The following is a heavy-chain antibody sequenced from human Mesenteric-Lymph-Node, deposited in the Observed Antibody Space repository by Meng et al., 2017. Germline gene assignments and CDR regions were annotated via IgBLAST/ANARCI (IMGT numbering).Heavy chain of an antibody. CDR2: IIPIFGTA. D-gene: IGHD3-16*02. J-gene: IGHJ3*02. CDR1: GYTFTGYY. CDR3: ARGRDTYYDYVWGSYRPYDAFDI. V-gene: IGHV1-69*06. Sequence: SVKVSCKASGYTFTGYYIHWVRQAPGQGLEWMGGIIPIFGTANYAQKFQGRVTITADKSTSTAYMELSSLRSEDTAVYYCARGRDTYYDYVWGSYRPYDAFDIWGQGTMVTVSS.